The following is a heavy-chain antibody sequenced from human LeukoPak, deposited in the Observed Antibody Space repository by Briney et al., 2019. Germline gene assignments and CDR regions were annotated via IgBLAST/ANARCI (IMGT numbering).Heavy chain of an antibody. Sequence: SETLSLTCAVYGGSFSGYYWSWIRQPPGKGLEWIGEINHSGSTNYNPSLKSRVTISVDTSKNQFSLKLSSVTAADTAVYYCAIFQIAARPSGWFDPWGQGTLVTVSS. V-gene: IGHV4-34*01. CDR3: AIFQIAARPSGWFDP. J-gene: IGHJ5*02. CDR2: INHSGST. CDR1: GGSFSGYY. D-gene: IGHD6-6*01.